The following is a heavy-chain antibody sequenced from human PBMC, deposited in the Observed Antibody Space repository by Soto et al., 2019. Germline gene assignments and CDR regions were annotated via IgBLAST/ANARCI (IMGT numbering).Heavy chain of an antibody. Sequence: PGGSLRLSCAASGFTFSSYWMHWVRQAPGEGLVWVSRIDNGGTRTSYADSVKGRFTISRDNAKNTLYLQMNSLRAEDTAVYYCAREGCTAGSCHYYYYYKDVWGKGTTVTVSS. CDR3: AREGCTAGSCHYYYYYKDV. CDR2: IDNGGTRT. J-gene: IGHJ6*03. CDR1: GFTFSSYW. D-gene: IGHD2-15*01. V-gene: IGHV3-74*01.